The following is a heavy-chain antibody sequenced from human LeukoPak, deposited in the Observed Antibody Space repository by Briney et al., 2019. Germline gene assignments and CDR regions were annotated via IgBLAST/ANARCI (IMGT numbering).Heavy chain of an antibody. J-gene: IGHJ4*02. CDR3: ARARGYSYGGFDY. CDR1: GGSISSDNSY. D-gene: IGHD5-18*01. V-gene: IGHV4-61*01. CDR2: IYYSGST. Sequence: PSETLSLTCVVSGGSISSDNSYWSWIRQPPGKGLEWIGYIYYSGSTNYNPSLKSRVTISVDTSKNQFSLKLSSVTAANTAVYYCARARGYSYGGFDYWGQGTLVTVSS.